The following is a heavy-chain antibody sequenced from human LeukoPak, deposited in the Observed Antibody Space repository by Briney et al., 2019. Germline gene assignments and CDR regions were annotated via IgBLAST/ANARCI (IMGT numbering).Heavy chain of an antibody. V-gene: IGHV4-34*01. J-gene: IGHJ4*02. CDR1: GGSFSGYY. D-gene: IGHD3-16*02. Sequence: ASETLSLTCAVYGGSFSGYYWSWIRQPPGKGLEWIGEINHSGSTNYNPSLKSRVTISVDTSKNQFSLKLSSVTAADTAVYYCARQYDYVWGSHRPRGGYYFDYWGQGTLVTVSS. CDR3: ARQYDYVWGSHRPRGGYYFDY. CDR2: INHSGST.